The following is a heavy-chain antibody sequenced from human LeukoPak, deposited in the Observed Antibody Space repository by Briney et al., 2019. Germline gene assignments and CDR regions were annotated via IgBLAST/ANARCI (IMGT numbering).Heavy chain of an antibody. J-gene: IGHJ4*02. Sequence: PGGSLRLSCAVSGFTFSTYAMNWVRQAAGKGLEWVSYISSSSSTIYYADSVKGRFTISRDNAKNSLYLQMNSLRAEDTAVYYCARHPAGTLVPFDYWGQGTLVTVSS. V-gene: IGHV3-48*04. CDR1: GFTFSTYA. D-gene: IGHD6-13*01. CDR2: ISSSSSTI. CDR3: ARHPAGTLVPFDY.